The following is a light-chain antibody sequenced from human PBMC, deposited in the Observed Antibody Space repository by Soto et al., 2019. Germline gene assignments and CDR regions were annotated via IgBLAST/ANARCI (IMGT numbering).Light chain of an antibody. CDR2: SNN. CDR3: AAWDDSLNGLI. CDR1: SSNVGSHT. Sequence: QSVLTQPPSASGTPGQWITISCSGSSSNVGSHTLNWHQQDPGTDPQLLIYSNNERPSGVPDRFSGSKYGTSASLAISGLQSGDEADYYCAAWDDSLNGLIFGRGTKLTVL. J-gene: IGLJ2*01. V-gene: IGLV1-44*01.